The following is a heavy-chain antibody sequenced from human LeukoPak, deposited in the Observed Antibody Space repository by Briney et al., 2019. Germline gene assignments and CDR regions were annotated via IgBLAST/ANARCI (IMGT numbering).Heavy chain of an antibody. J-gene: IGHJ6*02. V-gene: IGHV3-13*01. D-gene: IGHD3-10*01. CDR3: ARDRTVRGVRYGMDV. Sequence: PGGSLRLSCAASGFTFSSYDMHWVRHATGKGLEWVSAIGTAGDTYYPGSVKGRFTISRENAKNSLYLQMNSLRAGDTAVYYCARDRTVRGVRYGMDVWGQGTTVTVSS. CDR2: IGTAGDT. CDR1: GFTFSSYD.